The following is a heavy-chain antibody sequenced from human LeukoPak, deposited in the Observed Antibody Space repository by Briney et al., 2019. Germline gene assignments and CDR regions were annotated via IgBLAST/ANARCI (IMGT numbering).Heavy chain of an antibody. CDR2: IYPDDSYT. V-gene: IGHV5-51*01. D-gene: IGHD1-14*01. Sequence: PGESLQISCKGSGYSFTNYWIGWVRQMPGKGLEWMGIIYPDDSYTTYSPPFQGQVTISADKSITTAYLQWNSLKASDTAMYYCASLEPNWAPVYWGQGALVTVSS. CDR3: ASLEPNWAPVY. J-gene: IGHJ4*02. CDR1: GYSFTNYW.